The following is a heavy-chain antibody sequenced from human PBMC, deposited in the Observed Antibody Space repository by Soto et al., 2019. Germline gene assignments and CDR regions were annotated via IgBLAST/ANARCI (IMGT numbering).Heavy chain of an antibody. J-gene: IGHJ6*02. Sequence: QVQLVQSGAEVKKPGSSVKVSCKASGGTFSSYAISWVRQAPGQGLEWMGGIIPIFGTANYAQKFQGRVTITADESTSTAYMELSSLRSEDTAVYYCAGVLGISGYYPPQGMDVWGQGTTVTVSS. D-gene: IGHD3-22*01. V-gene: IGHV1-69*12. CDR2: IIPIFGTA. CDR3: AGVLGISGYYPPQGMDV. CDR1: GGTFSSYA.